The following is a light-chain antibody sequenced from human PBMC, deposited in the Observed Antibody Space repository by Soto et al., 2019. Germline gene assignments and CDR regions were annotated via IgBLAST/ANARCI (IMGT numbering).Light chain of an antibody. J-gene: IGKJ5*01. CDR1: QSLLHRNGYSY. Sequence: DLVMAQSPLSLSVTPGEPASISCTSSQSLLHRNGYSYLDWYLQKPGQSPQLLIYLASTRASGVPDRFSGSGSGTDFSLKISRVEAEDVGVYYCMQGTHWPITFGQGTRLEIK. CDR2: LAS. CDR3: MQGTHWPIT. V-gene: IGKV2-28*01.